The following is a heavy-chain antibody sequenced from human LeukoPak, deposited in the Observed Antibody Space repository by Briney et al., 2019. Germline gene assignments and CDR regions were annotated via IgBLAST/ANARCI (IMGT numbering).Heavy chain of an antibody. CDR2: ISYDGRNN. CDR1: GFTLNIYA. CDR3: ARGEDGFWSGYVEH. Sequence: PGGSLRLSCAASGFTLNIYALHWVRQAPGKGLEWVALISYDGRNNYYGESVKGPFTISRDNSKKTVYLQMNSLRPEDTDVYYCARGEDGFWSGYVEHWGEGTLVTVSS. V-gene: IGHV3-30*04. J-gene: IGHJ1*01. D-gene: IGHD3-3*01.